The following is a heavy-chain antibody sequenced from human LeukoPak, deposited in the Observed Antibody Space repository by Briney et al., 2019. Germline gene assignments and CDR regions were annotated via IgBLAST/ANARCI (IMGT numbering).Heavy chain of an antibody. CDR1: GFTFSSYA. Sequence: PGGSLRLSCAASGFTFSSYAMSWVRQAPGKGLDWVSGITGSGGRTYYADSVKGRFTISRDNSKNTLYLQMNSQRAEDTGLYYCAKSVGAVGGHGEYLQHWGQGTLVTVSS. V-gene: IGHV3-23*01. CDR2: ITGSGGRT. J-gene: IGHJ1*01. D-gene: IGHD6-13*01. CDR3: AKSVGAVGGHGEYLQH.